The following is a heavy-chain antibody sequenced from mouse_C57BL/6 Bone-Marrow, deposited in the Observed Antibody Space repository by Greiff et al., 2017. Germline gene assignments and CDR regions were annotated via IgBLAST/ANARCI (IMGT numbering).Heavy chain of an antibody. CDR1: GFTFTDYY. Sequence: EVQGVEPGGGLVQPGGSLSLSCAASGFTFTDYYMSWVRQPPGQALEWFGFIRNKANGYTTEYSASVKVRFTISRDNSQSILYLLMNALRAEDSATYYGARYSLPGFAYWGQGTLVTVSA. CDR3: ARYSLPGFAY. CDR2: IRNKANGYTT. D-gene: IGHD5-5*01. V-gene: IGHV7-3*01. J-gene: IGHJ3*01.